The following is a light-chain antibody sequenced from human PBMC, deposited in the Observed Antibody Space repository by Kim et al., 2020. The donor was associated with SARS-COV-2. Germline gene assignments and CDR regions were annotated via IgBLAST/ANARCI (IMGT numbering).Light chain of an antibody. CDR3: QQADSFPLV. Sequence: ATVGDRVNMSCRASQNINQWLVWYQQKPGKAPKLLIYAASILQSGVPSRFTGSGSGTDFTLTINSLQPEDFATYYCQQADSFPLVFGPGTKVDIK. J-gene: IGKJ3*01. V-gene: IGKV1-12*01. CDR1: QNINQW. CDR2: AAS.